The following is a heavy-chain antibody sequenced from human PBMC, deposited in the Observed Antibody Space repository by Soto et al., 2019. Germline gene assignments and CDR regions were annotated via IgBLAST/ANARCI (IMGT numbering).Heavy chain of an antibody. CDR2: IYYIGST. Sequence: ASETLSLTCTVSGGSISSYYWSWIRQPPGKGLEWITYIYYIGSTNYNPSLKSRVTISVDTSKNQFSLKLSSVTAADTAVYYCAKRYSGYDDAFDIWGQGTTVTVSS. CDR3: AKRYSGYDDAFDI. J-gene: IGHJ3*02. CDR1: GGSISSYY. D-gene: IGHD5-12*01. V-gene: IGHV4-59*08.